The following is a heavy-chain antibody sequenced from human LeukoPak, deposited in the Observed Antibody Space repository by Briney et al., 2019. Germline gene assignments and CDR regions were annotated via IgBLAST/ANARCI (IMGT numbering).Heavy chain of an antibody. CDR2: ISNTGVST. V-gene: IGHV3-64D*06. D-gene: IGHD3-10*01. CDR3: VKDDSYYYDSGIYPY. CDR1: GFTFSSFA. J-gene: IGHJ4*02. Sequence: PGGPLRLSCSASGFTFSSFALHWVRQAPGKGLEYVSGISNTGVSTYYADSVTGRFTISRDNSKNTLYLQMGSLRAEDTAIYYCVKDDSYYYDSGIYPYWGQGTLVTVSS.